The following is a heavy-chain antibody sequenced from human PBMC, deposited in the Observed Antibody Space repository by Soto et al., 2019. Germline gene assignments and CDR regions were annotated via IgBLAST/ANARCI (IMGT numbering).Heavy chain of an antibody. V-gene: IGHV3-30-3*01. D-gene: IGHD3-22*01. CDR2: ISYDGSNK. CDR3: ARDQADYYDSSGYLSY. J-gene: IGHJ4*02. CDR1: GFTFSSYA. Sequence: GGSLRLSCAASGFTFSSYAMHWVRQAPGKGLEWVAVISYDGSNKYYADSVKGRFTISRDNSKNTLYLQMNSLRAEDTAVYYCARDQADYYDSSGYLSYWGQGTLVTVSS.